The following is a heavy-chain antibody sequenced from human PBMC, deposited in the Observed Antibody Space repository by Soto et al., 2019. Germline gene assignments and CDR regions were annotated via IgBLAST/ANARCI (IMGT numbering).Heavy chain of an antibody. D-gene: IGHD3-10*01. Sequence: SETLSLTCAVYGGSFSGYYWSWIRQPPGKGLEWIGEINHSGSTNYNPSLKSRVTISVETSKNQFSLKLSSVTAADTAVYYCARGVGLLWFGELLVNYYYYGMDVWGQGTTVTVSS. CDR3: ARGVGLLWFGELLVNYYYYGMDV. J-gene: IGHJ6*02. CDR1: GGSFSGYY. CDR2: INHSGST. V-gene: IGHV4-34*01.